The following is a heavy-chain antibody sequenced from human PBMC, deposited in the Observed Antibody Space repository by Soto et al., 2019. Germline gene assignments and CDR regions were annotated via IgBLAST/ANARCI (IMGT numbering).Heavy chain of an antibody. V-gene: IGHV3-53*01. Sequence: EVQLVESGGGLIQPGGSLRLSCAVSGFTVSNNYMSWVRQAPGKGLEGVSVIYSGGYTAYGDSVKGRFTISRDNSKNTLSPKINSRGADAPAVFSCATRRGGGGYGGQGTLVTVSS. CDR3: ATRRGGGGY. D-gene: IGHD3-10*01. CDR2: IYSGGYT. J-gene: IGHJ4*02. CDR1: GFTVSNNY.